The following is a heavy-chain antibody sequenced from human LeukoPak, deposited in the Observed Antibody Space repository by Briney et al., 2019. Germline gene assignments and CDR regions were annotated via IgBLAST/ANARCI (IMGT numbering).Heavy chain of an antibody. CDR3: AKGGTYCGGDCYPNWYFDL. Sequence: GGSLRLSCAASGFSFSSYGMHWVRQAPGKGLEWVAVISYDGSNKYYADSVKGRFTISRDNSKNTLYLQMNSLRAEDTAVYYCAKGGTYCGGDCYPNWYFDLWGRGTLVTVSS. J-gene: IGHJ2*01. CDR2: ISYDGSNK. D-gene: IGHD2-21*02. V-gene: IGHV3-30*18. CDR1: GFSFSSYG.